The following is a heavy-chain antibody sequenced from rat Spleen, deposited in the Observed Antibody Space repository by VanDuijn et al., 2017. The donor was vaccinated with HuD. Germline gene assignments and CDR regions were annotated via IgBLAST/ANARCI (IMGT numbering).Heavy chain of an antibody. J-gene: IGHJ3*01. V-gene: IGHV5-7*01. Sequence: EVQLVESGGGLVQPGRSLKLSCAASGFTFSSFAIAWVRQAPKKGLEWVATINYDGTSTHYRDSVKGRFTISRHNTQNTLYLQMNSLRSEDTATYYCTRLGTEAIGNWFTYWGQGTLVTVSS. D-gene: IGHD1-11*01. CDR2: INYDGTST. CDR3: TRLGTEAIGNWFTY. CDR1: GFTFSSFA.